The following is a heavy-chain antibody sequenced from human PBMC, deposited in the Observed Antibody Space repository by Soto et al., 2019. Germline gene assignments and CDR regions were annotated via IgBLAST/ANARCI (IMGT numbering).Heavy chain of an antibody. V-gene: IGHV4-59*01. J-gene: IGHJ5*02. Sequence: XTLSLPCTVSGGSLSSYYWSWIRQPPGKGLEWIGDIYYSGSTNYNPSLKSRVTISVDTSKNQFSLKLSSVNAADTAVYYCARALYNWNYVWLDPWGQGPLVTVSS. CDR3: ARALYNWNYVWLDP. CDR1: GGSLSSYY. CDR2: IYYSGST. D-gene: IGHD1-7*01.